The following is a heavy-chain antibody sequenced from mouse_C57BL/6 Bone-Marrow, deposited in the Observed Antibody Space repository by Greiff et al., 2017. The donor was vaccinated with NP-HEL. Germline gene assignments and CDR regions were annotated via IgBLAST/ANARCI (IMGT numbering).Heavy chain of an antibody. V-gene: IGHV1-22*01. D-gene: IGHD3-2*02. CDR3: AQTAQALGDY. CDR1: GYTFTDYN. J-gene: IGHJ4*01. Sequence: VQLQQSGPELVKPGASVKMSCKASGYTFTDYNMHWVQQSPGKSLEWIGYINPNNGGTSYNQKFKGQATLTVNKSSSTAYMELRSLTSEDSAVYYCAQTAQALGDYWGQGTSVTVSS. CDR2: INPNNGGT.